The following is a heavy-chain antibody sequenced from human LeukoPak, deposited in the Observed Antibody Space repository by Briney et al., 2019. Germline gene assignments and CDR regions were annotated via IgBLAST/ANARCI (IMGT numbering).Heavy chain of an antibody. CDR3: ARDAGFGDYYYYYMDV. CDR1: GYSISSGYY. CDR2: IYHSGST. Sequence: ASETLSLTCTVSGYSISSGYYWGWIRQPPGKGLEWIGSIYHSGSTYYNPSLKSRVTISVDTSKNQFSLKLSSVTAADTAVYYCARDAGFGDYYYYYMDVWGKGTTVTISS. J-gene: IGHJ6*03. V-gene: IGHV4-38-2*02. D-gene: IGHD3-10*01.